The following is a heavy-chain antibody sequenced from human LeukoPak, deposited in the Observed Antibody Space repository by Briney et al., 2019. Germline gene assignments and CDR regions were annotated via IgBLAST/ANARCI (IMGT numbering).Heavy chain of an antibody. V-gene: IGHV4-39*01. CDR2: IYYSVST. J-gene: IGHJ4*02. CDR3: ARHSRQLRGRIFY. Sequence: SETLSLTCTVSGGSISSSSYYWGWIRQPPGKGLEWIGSIYYSVSTYYNPSLKSRVTISVDTSKNQFSLKLSSVTAADTAVYYCARHSRQLRGRIFYWGQGTLVTVSS. CDR1: GGSISSSSYY. D-gene: IGHD4-11*01.